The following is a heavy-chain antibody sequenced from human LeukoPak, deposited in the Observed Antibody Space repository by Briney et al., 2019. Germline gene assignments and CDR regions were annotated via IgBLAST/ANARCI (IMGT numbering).Heavy chain of an antibody. CDR3: TRRANGRRYNWFDN. V-gene: IGHV1-8*01. D-gene: IGHD2-8*01. Sequence: ASVTVSFKASGYTFTSYDINWVRQATGQEFEWMGWMNPHSDNTAYAQKFQGRVTMTKNTSISTAYMELSSLRSDDTAVYYCTRRANGRRYNWFDNWGQGTLVTVSS. CDR2: MNPHSDNT. CDR1: GYTFTSYD. J-gene: IGHJ5*02.